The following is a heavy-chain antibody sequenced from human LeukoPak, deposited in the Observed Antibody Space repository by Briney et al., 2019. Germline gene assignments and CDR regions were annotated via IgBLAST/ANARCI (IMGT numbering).Heavy chain of an antibody. D-gene: IGHD3-22*01. CDR3: ARGDYYDSSGYQISQDY. CDR2: IYYSGST. CDR1: GGSISSYY. V-gene: IGHV4-59*12. Sequence: SETLSLTCTVSGGSISSYYWSWIRQPPERGLEWIGYIYYSGSTNYNPSLKSRVTISVDTSKNQFSLKLSSVTAADTAVFYCARGDYYDSSGYQISQDYWGQGTLVTVSS. J-gene: IGHJ4*02.